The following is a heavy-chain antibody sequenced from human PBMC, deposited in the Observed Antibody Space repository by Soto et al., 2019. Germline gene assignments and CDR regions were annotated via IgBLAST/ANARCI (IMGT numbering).Heavy chain of an antibody. J-gene: IGHJ3*02. CDR1: GGTFSSYT. CDR2: IVPLFGTT. CDR3: ARDVDVTSTRPRGAFYI. Sequence: QVQLVQSGAEVKKPGSSVKVSCKASGGTFSSYTFSWVRQAPGQGLEWMGGIVPLFGTTNDAKIFQGRVMISADESTSTVYMELSSLRSEDSAMYYCARDVDVTSTRPRGAFYIWGQGTVITVPS. V-gene: IGHV1-69*01. D-gene: IGHD6-6*01.